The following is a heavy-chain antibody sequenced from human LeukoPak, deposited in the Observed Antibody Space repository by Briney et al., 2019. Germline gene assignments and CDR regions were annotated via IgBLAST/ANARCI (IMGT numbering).Heavy chain of an antibody. CDR1: GYTFSNYY. J-gene: IGHJ5*02. CDR3: ARGLPIVVVVAATHANWFDP. CDR2: INPRGGTT. V-gene: IGHV1-46*01. Sequence: ASVKVSCKASGYTFSNYYVEWVRQAPGQGLEWMGIINPRGGTTNYAQKFQGRITMTRDMSTSTVYMELSSLRSEDTAVYYCARGLPIVVVVAATHANWFDPWGQGTLVTVSS. D-gene: IGHD2-15*01.